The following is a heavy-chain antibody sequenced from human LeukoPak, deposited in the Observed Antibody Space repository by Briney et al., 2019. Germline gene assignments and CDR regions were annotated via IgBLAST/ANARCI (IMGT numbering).Heavy chain of an antibody. CDR2: MNPNSGNT. D-gene: IGHD2-2*02. Sequence: ASVKVSCKASGYTFTSYGINWVRQATGQGLEWMGWMNPNSGNTGYAQKFQGRVTITRNTSISTAYMELSSLRSEDTAVYYCARGDIVVVPAAIEYYYYYMDVWGKGTTVTVSS. V-gene: IGHV1-8*03. CDR1: GYTFTSYG. J-gene: IGHJ6*03. CDR3: ARGDIVVVPAAIEYYYYYMDV.